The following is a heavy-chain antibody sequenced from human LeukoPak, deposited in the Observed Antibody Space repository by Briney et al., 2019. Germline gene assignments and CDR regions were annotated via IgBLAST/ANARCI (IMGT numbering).Heavy chain of an antibody. D-gene: IGHD3-3*01. CDR1: GFTFSSYA. CDR3: ARDSFTIFGVVIPTDWFDP. V-gene: IGHV3-23*01. Sequence: GGSLRLSCAASGFTFSSYAMSWVRQAPGKGLEWVSAISGSGGSTYYADSVKGRFTISRDNAKNSLYLQMNSLRAEDTAVYYCARDSFTIFGVVIPTDWFDPWGQGTLVTVSS. CDR2: ISGSGGST. J-gene: IGHJ5*02.